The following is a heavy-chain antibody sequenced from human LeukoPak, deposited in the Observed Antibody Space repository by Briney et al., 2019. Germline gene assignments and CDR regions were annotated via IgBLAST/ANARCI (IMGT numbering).Heavy chain of an antibody. CDR3: ARRFTNNIYFEY. D-gene: IGHD1/OR15-1a*01. Sequence: GESRKISCKVSEYSFSNYWIAWVRQMPGKGLEWMGIIYLGVSETRYSPSFQGQVTISADKSTTTAYLQWSSLKASDSAMYYCARRFTNNIYFEYWGQGTLVTVSS. CDR1: EYSFSNYW. CDR2: IYLGVSET. V-gene: IGHV5-51*01. J-gene: IGHJ4*02.